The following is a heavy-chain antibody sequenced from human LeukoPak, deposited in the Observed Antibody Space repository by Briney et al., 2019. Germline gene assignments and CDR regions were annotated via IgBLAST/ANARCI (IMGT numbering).Heavy chain of an antibody. Sequence: PGGSLRLSCAASGFTFSNYLMYWVRQDPGRGLVWVSRVNSDGSSTNYADSVKGRFTISRDNSKNTLYLQMNSLGAEDTAVYFCAKELHGSGNYAFDYWGQGTLVTVSS. V-gene: IGHV3-74*01. J-gene: IGHJ4*02. CDR3: AKELHGSGNYAFDY. CDR2: VNSDGSST. CDR1: GFTFSNYL. D-gene: IGHD3-10*01.